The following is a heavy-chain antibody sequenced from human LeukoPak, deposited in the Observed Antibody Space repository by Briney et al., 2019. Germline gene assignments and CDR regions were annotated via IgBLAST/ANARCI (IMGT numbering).Heavy chain of an antibody. V-gene: IGHV3-30-3*01. D-gene: IGHD2-21*02. Sequence: GGSLRLSCAASGFTFTNYALHWVRQAPGKGLEWVAVISYDGTNKYYADSVKGRFTISRDNSKNTLSLQMNSLRAEDTALYYCARGFVLGAAKNYFDPWGQGTLVTVSS. CDR2: ISYDGTNK. CDR3: ARGFVLGAAKNYFDP. CDR1: GFTFTNYA. J-gene: IGHJ5*02.